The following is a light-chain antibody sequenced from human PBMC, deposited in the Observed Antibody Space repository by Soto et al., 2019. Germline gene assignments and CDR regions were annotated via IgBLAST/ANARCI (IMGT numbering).Light chain of an antibody. J-gene: IGLJ1*01. CDR2: GNS. CDR1: SSNIGAGYD. V-gene: IGLV1-40*01. CDR3: QSYDSSLSGSYV. Sequence: CVLTQPASGSGAPGQRGTIYCTGSSSNIGAGYDVHWYQQLPGTAPKLLIYGNSNRPSGVPDRFSGSKSGTSASLAITGLQAEDEADYYCQSYDSSLSGSYVFGTGTKVTVL.